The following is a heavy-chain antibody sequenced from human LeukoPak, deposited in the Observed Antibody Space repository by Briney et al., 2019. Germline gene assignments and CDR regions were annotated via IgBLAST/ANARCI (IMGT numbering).Heavy chain of an antibody. CDR3: ARDFAARAEYFQH. J-gene: IGHJ1*01. CDR1: GFTFSSYS. D-gene: IGHD2-15*01. V-gene: IGHV3-21*01. Sequence: GGSLGLSCAASGFTFSSYSMNWVRQAPGKGLEWVSSISSSSSYIYYADSVKGRFTISRDNAKNSLYLQMNSLRAEDTAVYYCARDFAARAEYFQHWGQGTLVTVSS. CDR2: ISSSSSYI.